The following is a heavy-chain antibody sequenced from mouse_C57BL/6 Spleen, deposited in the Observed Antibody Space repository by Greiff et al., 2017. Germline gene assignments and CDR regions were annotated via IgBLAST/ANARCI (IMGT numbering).Heavy chain of an antibody. V-gene: IGHV1-69*01. D-gene: IGHD2-2*01. Sequence: VQLQQPGAELVMPGASVKLSCKASGYTFTSYWMHWVKQRPGQGLEWIGEIDPSDSYTNYTPKFKGKSTLTVDKSSSTAYMQLSSLTSEDSAVYYCARGGYLYYAMDYWGQGTSVTVSS. CDR1: GYTFTSYW. CDR3: ARGGYLYYAMDY. CDR2: IDPSDSYT. J-gene: IGHJ4*01.